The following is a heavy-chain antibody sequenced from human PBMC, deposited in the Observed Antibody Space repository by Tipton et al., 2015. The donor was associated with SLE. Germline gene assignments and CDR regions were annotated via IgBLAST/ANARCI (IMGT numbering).Heavy chain of an antibody. CDR1: GGSFSGYY. J-gene: IGHJ4*02. Sequence: LRLSCAVYGGSFSGYYWSWIRQPPGKGLEWIGEINHSGSTNYNPSLKSRVTISVDTSKNQFSLKLSSVTAADAAVYYCARGYYDRRGRFGYWGQGTLVTVSS. CDR3: ARGYYDRRGRFGY. V-gene: IGHV4-34*01. D-gene: IGHD3-22*01. CDR2: INHSGST.